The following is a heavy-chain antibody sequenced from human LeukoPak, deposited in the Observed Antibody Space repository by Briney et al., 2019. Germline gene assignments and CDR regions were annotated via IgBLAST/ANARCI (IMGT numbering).Heavy chain of an antibody. V-gene: IGHV4-38-2*02. D-gene: IGHD6-6*01. CDR1: GYSISSDYY. J-gene: IGHJ4*02. CDR3: ARVSSSSGFDY. CDR2: IYHSGST. Sequence: SETLCLTCTVSGYSISSDYYWGCIRPPPGKGLEWIGSIYHSGSTYYSPYLKSRVTISVDTSKNQLSLKLSSVTAADTAVYYCARVSSSSGFDYWGQGTLVTVSS.